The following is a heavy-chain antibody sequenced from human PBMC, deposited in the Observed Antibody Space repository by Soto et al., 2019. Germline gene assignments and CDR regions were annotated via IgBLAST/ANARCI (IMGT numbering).Heavy chain of an antibody. D-gene: IGHD6-13*01. J-gene: IGHJ4*02. Sequence: SETLSLTCAVYGGSFSGYYWSWIRQPPGKGLEWIGEINHSGSTNYNPSLKSRVTISVDTSKNQFSLKLSSVTAADTAVYYCARFLRGALRTSLAAAGPRPYYFDYWGQGTLVTVSS. CDR1: GGSFSGYY. V-gene: IGHV4-34*01. CDR2: INHSGST. CDR3: ARFLRGALRTSLAAAGPRPYYFDY.